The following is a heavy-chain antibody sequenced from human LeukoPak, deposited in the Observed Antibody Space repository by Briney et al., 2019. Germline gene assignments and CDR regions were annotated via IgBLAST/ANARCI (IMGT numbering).Heavy chain of an antibody. V-gene: IGHV3-20*04. Sequence: GGSLRLXCAASGFTFDDYGMSWVRQAPGKGLEWVSGINWNGGSTGYADSVKGRFTISRDNAKNSLYLQMNSLRAEDTALYYCASSPAAIAALYYFDYWGQGTLVTVSS. D-gene: IGHD2-2*01. CDR2: INWNGGST. J-gene: IGHJ4*02. CDR3: ASSPAAIAALYYFDY. CDR1: GFTFDDYG.